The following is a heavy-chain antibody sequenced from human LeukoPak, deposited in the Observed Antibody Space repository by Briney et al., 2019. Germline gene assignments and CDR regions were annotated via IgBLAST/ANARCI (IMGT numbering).Heavy chain of an antibody. J-gene: IGHJ6*02. V-gene: IGHV3-30-3*01. D-gene: IGHD3-3*01. Sequence: GGPLRLSCAASGFTFSSYAMHWVRQAPGKGLEWVAVISYDGSNKYYADSVKGRFTISRDNSKNTLYLQMNSLRAEDTAVYYCARGGRAIFGVVPNYYGMDVWGQGTTVTVSS. CDR3: ARGGRAIFGVVPNYYGMDV. CDR1: GFTFSSYA. CDR2: ISYDGSNK.